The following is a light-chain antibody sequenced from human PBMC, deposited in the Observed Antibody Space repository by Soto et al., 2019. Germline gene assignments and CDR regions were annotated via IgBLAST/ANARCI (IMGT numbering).Light chain of an antibody. CDR1: SSGAGGYNS. V-gene: IGLV2-14*01. Sequence: QSALTQPASVSGSPGQSITISCTGTSSGAGGYNSVSWYQQHPGKAPKLMIYEVSNRPSGVSDRFSGSKSGNTASLTISGLQAEDEADYYCSSYTSSSTVVFGGGTKLTVL. CDR3: SSYTSSSTVV. CDR2: EVS. J-gene: IGLJ3*02.